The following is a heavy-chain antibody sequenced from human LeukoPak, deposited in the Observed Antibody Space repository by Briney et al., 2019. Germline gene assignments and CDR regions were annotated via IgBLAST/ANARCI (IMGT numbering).Heavy chain of an antibody. J-gene: IGHJ4*02. D-gene: IGHD3-22*01. V-gene: IGHV1-2*06. CDR1: GYTFTGYY. Sequence: GASVKVSCKASGYTFTGYYMHCVRQAPGQGLEWMGRIKPNSGGTNYAQKFQGRVTMTRDTSISTAYMELSRLRSDDTAVYYCARDPYYDSSGYVGDELDYWGQGTLVTVSS. CDR3: ARDPYYDSSGYVGDELDY. CDR2: IKPNSGGT.